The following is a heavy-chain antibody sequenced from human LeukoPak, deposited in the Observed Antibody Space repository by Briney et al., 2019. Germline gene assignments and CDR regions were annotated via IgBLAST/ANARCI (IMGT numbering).Heavy chain of an antibody. CDR3: ARFPNTAMVMGLEYYYYGMDV. CDR1: GYTFASYY. J-gene: IGHJ6*02. V-gene: IGHV1-46*01. D-gene: IGHD5-18*01. Sequence: ASVKVSCKASGYTFASYYMHWVRQAPGQGLEWMGIINPSGGSTSYAQKFQGRVTMTRDTSTSTAYMELSSLRSEDTAVYYCARFPNTAMVMGLEYYYYGMDVWGQGTTVTVSS. CDR2: INPSGGST.